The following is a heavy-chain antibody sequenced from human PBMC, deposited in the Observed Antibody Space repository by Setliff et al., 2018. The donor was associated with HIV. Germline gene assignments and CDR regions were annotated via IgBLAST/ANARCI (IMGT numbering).Heavy chain of an antibody. V-gene: IGHV3-7*03. Sequence: PGGSLRLSCAASGFSISGHWMAWVRQGPDKGLEWVANIKPDATSKNYGDSVKGRFAISRENDQNSLSLQMTGLTDEDTAVYYCARWVYDSGSGYFIDYWGQGTLVTVSS. CDR2: IKPDATSK. CDR3: ARWVYDSGSGYFIDY. J-gene: IGHJ4*02. CDR1: GFSISGHW. D-gene: IGHD5-12*01.